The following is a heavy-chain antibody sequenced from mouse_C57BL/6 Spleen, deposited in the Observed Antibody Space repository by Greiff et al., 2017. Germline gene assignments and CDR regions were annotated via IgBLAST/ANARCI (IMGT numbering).Heavy chain of an antibody. J-gene: IGHJ1*03. Sequence: DVKLVESGGGLVKPGGSLKLSCAASGFTFSSYTMSWVRQTPEKRLEWVATISGGGGNTYYPDSVKGRFTISRDNAKNTLYLQMSSLRSEDTALYYCARHIYYYGSSPGYWYFDVWGTGTTVTVSS. CDR2: ISGGGGNT. V-gene: IGHV5-9*01. CDR1: GFTFSSYT. CDR3: ARHIYYYGSSPGYWYFDV. D-gene: IGHD1-1*01.